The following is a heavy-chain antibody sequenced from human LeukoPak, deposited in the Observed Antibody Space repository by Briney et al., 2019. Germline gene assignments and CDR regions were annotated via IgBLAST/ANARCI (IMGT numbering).Heavy chain of an antibody. V-gene: IGHV4-39*07. CDR1: GGSISSSSYY. CDR2: IYYSGST. CDR3: AKAHGDYRWGSFDP. J-gene: IGHJ5*02. D-gene: IGHD4-17*01. Sequence: SETLSLTCTVSGGSISSSSYYWGWIRQPPGKGLEWIGSIYYSGSTYYNPSLKSRVTISVDTSKSQFSLNLMSVTAADTAVYYCAKAHGDYRWGSFDPWGQGTLVTVSS.